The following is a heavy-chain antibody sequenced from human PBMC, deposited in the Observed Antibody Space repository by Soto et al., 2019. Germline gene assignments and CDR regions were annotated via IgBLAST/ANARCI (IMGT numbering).Heavy chain of an antibody. CDR3: ARGDYYEGNDY. CDR2: IKQDGSVK. CDR1: GVTFSSYW. Sequence: EVQLVESGGGLVQPGGSLRLSCAASGVTFSSYWMTWVRQAPGKGLEWVANIKQDGSVKYYVDSVKGRFTISRDNAKNSLYLPMNNLRAEDTAVYYCARGDYYEGNDYWGQGTLVTVSS. D-gene: IGHD3-3*01. V-gene: IGHV3-7*01. J-gene: IGHJ4*02.